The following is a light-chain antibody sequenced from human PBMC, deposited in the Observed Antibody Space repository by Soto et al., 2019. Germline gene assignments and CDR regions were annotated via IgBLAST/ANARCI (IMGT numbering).Light chain of an antibody. Sequence: QSVLTQPPSASGTPGQRVTISCSGSSSNIGGNIVNWYQQLPGTAPKLLIFGNDQRPSWVPDRLSGSKSGTSASLAIRGLQSEDEANYYCAAWDDSLNGVVFGGGTKLTVL. J-gene: IGLJ2*01. V-gene: IGLV1-44*01. CDR3: AAWDDSLNGVV. CDR1: SSNIGGNI. CDR2: GND.